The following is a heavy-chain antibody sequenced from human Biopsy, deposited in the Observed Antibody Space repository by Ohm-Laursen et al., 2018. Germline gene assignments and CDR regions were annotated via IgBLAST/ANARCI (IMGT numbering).Heavy chain of an antibody. CDR1: GDSLTSGPEN. V-gene: IGHV4-61*01. Sequence: SDTLSLTCTVSGDSLTSGPENWSWIRQSPGQGLEYIGFIYSGGNTNYNPSLKNRVTMSVDTSKNQFYLKLYSVTAADTAIYYCARGMRSSGWPYFDSWGQGTLVTVSS. CDR3: ARGMRSSGWPYFDS. CDR2: IYSGGNT. J-gene: IGHJ4*02. D-gene: IGHD6-19*01.